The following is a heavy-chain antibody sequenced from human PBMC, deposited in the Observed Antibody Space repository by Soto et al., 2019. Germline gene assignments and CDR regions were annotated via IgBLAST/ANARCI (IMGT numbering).Heavy chain of an antibody. CDR2: INPSGGST. Sequence: QVQLVQSGAEVKKPGASVKVSCKASGYTFTSYYMHWVRQAPGQGLAWMGIINPSGGSTSYAQKFQGRVTMTRDTSTSTVYVELSSLRSEDTAVYDCARVTVAGKGFDYWGQGTLVTVSS. J-gene: IGHJ4*02. CDR1: GYTFTSYY. CDR3: ARVTVAGKGFDY. D-gene: IGHD6-19*01. V-gene: IGHV1-46*03.